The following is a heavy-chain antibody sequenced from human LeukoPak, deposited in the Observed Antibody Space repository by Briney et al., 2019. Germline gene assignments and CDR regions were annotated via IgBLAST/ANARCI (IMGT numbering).Heavy chain of an antibody. CDR2: ISKDGGDS. CDR3: AKVPLSSSGWDREYYFDY. J-gene: IGHJ4*02. Sequence: GGSLRLSCAASGFTFSSYWMSWVRQAPGKGPEWVSAISKDGGDSYYADPVKGRFAISRDNSKNMLYLQMNSPRAEDTAVYYCAKVPLSSSGWDREYYFDYWGQGTLVIVSS. D-gene: IGHD6-19*01. CDR1: GFTFSSYW. V-gene: IGHV3-23*01.